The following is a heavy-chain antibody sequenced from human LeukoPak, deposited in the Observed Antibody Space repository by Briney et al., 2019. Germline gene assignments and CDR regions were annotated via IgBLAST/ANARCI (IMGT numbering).Heavy chain of an antibody. CDR3: ASPYCSGGSCYGLENAFDI. D-gene: IGHD2-15*01. J-gene: IGHJ3*02. V-gene: IGHV3-53*01. CDR2: IYSGGST. CDR1: GLTVSSNY. Sequence: GGSLRLSCAASGLTVSSNYMSWVRQAPGKGLEWVSVIYSGGSTYYADSVKGRFTISRDNSKNTLYLQMNSLRAEDTAVYYCASPYCSGGSCYGLENAFDIWGQGTMVTVSS.